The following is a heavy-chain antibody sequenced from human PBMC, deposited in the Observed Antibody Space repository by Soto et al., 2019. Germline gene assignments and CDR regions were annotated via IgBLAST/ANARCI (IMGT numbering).Heavy chain of an antibody. CDR3: ASRPAGNTYHAVFDF. V-gene: IGHV3-7*03. J-gene: IGHJ4*02. CDR2: ISPDGSDK. D-gene: IGHD6-6*01. CDR1: EPTFSANW. Sequence: VRLVESGGTLVQPGGSRRFSGAAFEPTFSANWMPGVRQPPGKGPEWVANISPDGSDKSYVDSVKGRFTISRDNDKNSLSLQLDSLRAEDTAVYHCASRPAGNTYHAVFDFWGQGTLVTVSS.